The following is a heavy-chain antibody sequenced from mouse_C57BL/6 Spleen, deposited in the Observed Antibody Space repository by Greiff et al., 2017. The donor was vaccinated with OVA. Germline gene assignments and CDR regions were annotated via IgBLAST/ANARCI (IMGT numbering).Heavy chain of an antibody. V-gene: IGHV5-17*01. Sequence: EVHLVESGGGLVKPGGSLKLSCAASGFTFSDYGMHWVRQAPEKGLEWVAYISSGSSTIYYADTVKGRFTISRDNAKNTLFLQMTSLRSEDTAMYYCARLYDYDVGLDYWGQGTTLTVSS. J-gene: IGHJ2*01. CDR1: GFTFSDYG. CDR2: ISSGSSTI. CDR3: ARLYDYDVGLDY. D-gene: IGHD2-4*01.